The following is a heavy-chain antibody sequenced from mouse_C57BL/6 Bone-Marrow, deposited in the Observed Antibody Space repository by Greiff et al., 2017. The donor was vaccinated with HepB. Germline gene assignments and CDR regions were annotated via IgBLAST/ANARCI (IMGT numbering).Heavy chain of an antibody. J-gene: IGHJ3*01. CDR1: GYTFTDYE. V-gene: IGHV1-15*01. D-gene: IGHD1-1*01. CDR2: IDPETGGT. Sequence: QVQLKQSGAELVRPGASVTLSCKASGYTFTDYEMHWVKQTPVHGLEWIGAIDPETGGTAYNQKFKGKAILTADKSSSTAYMELRSLTSEDSAVYYCTRDGSSHFAYWGQGTLVTVSA. CDR3: TRDGSSHFAY.